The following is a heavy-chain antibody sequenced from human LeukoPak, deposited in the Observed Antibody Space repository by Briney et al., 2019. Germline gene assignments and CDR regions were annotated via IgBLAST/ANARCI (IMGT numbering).Heavy chain of an antibody. D-gene: IGHD1-14*01. CDR3: VHRNRGIDY. V-gene: IGHV3-9*01. CDR2: ISWNSGSI. CDR1: GFTFDDYA. Sequence: GRSLRLSCAASGFTFDDYAMHWVRQAPGKGLEWVSGISWNSGSIGYADSVKGRFTISRDNAKNSLYLQMNSLRAEDTALYYCVHRNRGIDYWGQGTLVTVSS. J-gene: IGHJ4*02.